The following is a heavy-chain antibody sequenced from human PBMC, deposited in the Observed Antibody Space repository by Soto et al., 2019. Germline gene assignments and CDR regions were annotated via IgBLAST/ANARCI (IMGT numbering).Heavy chain of an antibody. CDR2: IYHSGST. CDR1: GDSISSGGYF. CDR3: AKTIWGWALDI. J-gene: IGHJ3*02. D-gene: IGHD7-27*01. V-gene: IGHV4-31*01. Sequence: QVQLQESGPGLVKPSQTLSLTCTVSGDSISSGGYFWSWIRQHPGKGLEWIGYIYHSGSTYYNPSLKSQVTISVDTSKNQFSLKLSSVTAADTAVYYCAKTIWGWALDIWGQGTMVTVSS.